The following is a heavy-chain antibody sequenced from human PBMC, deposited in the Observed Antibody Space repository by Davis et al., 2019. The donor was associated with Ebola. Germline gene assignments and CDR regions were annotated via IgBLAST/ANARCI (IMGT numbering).Heavy chain of an antibody. CDR1: GFTFSSYS. V-gene: IGHV3-21*01. D-gene: IGHD1/OR15-1a*01. Sequence: GGSLRLSCAASGFTFSSYSMNWVRQAPGKGLEWVSSISSSSSYIYYADSVKGRFTISRDNAKNSLYLQMNSLRAEDTAVYYCAKDLEYWYKDYYYGMDVWGQGTTVTVSS. CDR3: AKDLEYWYKDYYYGMDV. CDR2: ISSSSSYI. J-gene: IGHJ6*02.